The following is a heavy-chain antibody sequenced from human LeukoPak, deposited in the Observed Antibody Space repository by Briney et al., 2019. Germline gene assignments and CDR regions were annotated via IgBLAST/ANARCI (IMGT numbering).Heavy chain of an antibody. CDR1: GGSISSSTYY. J-gene: IGHJ3*02. Sequence: PSETLSLTCTVSGGSISSSTYYWSWIRQPPGKGLVWIGYIYYSGSTNYNPSLKSRVTISVDTSKNQFSLKLSSVTAADTAVYYCALADPTYYYDSSGYRNNHDAFDIWGQGTMVTVSS. V-gene: IGHV4-61*01. CDR2: IYYSGST. D-gene: IGHD3-22*01. CDR3: ALADPTYYYDSSGYRNNHDAFDI.